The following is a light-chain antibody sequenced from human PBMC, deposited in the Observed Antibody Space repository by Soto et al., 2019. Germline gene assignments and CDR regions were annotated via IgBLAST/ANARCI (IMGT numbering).Light chain of an antibody. J-gene: IGLJ3*02. Sequence: QSVLTQPPSVSAAPGQKVAISCSGSSSNIANNFVSWYHHVPGTAPKLLIYDNNKRPSGIPDRFSGSKSGTSATLGITGLQTGDEAVYYCGTWDSSLSAWVFGGGTKLTVL. CDR3: GTWDSSLSAWV. V-gene: IGLV1-51*01. CDR1: SSNIANNF. CDR2: DNN.